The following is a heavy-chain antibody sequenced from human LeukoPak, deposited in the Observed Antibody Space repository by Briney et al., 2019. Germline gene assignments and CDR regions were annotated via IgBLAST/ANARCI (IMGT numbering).Heavy chain of an antibody. V-gene: IGHV3-23*01. J-gene: IGHJ4*02. D-gene: IGHD3-22*01. CDR3: AKAGSRYDSNLG. Sequence: GGSLRLSCAASGNYWMHWVRQAPGKGLEWVSAISGSGGSTYYADSVKGRFTISRDNSKNTLYLQMNSLRAEDTAVYYCAKAGSRYDSNLGWGQGTLVTVSS. CDR1: GNYW. CDR2: ISGSGGST.